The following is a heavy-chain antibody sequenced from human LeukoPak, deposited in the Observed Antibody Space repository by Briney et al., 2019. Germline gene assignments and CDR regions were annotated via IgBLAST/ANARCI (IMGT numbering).Heavy chain of an antibody. J-gene: IGHJ4*02. CDR1: GGSLNNNY. CDR3: ARHLSDRTTVAGEFDY. D-gene: IGHD6-19*01. V-gene: IGHV4-59*08. CDR2: ISYSGTT. Sequence: SETLSLTCTVSGGSLNNNYWSWVRQPPGKGLEWIAYISYSGTTNYNPSLESRATISVASSRARFSLKVNSVTAADTAVYFCARHLSDRTTVAGEFDYWGQGILVTVSS.